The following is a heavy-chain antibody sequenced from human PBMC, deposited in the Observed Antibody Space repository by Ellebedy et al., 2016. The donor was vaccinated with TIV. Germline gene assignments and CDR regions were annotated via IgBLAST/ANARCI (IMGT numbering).Heavy chain of an antibody. V-gene: IGHV3-30*03. Sequence: GGSLRLSCIASGLTFSNYGMHWVRQAPGKGLEWVAAISYNGNKKYYADSVKGRFTISRDNSKNTLFVQMNSLRAEDTAVYYCASCSGGSCYREQYFQHWGQGTLVTVSS. J-gene: IGHJ1*01. CDR2: ISYNGNKK. CDR3: ASCSGGSCYREQYFQH. D-gene: IGHD2-15*01. CDR1: GLTFSNYG.